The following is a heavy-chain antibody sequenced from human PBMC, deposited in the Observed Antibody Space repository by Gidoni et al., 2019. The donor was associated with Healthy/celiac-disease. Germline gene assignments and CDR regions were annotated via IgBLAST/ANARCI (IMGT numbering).Heavy chain of an antibody. CDR2: IYYSGST. D-gene: IGHD5-18*01. CDR3: ARVDTAMVTLIDY. J-gene: IGHJ4*02. Sequence: QVQLQESGPGLVKPSETLSLTCTVSGGSVSSGSYYWSWIRQPPGKGLEWIGYIYYSGSTNYNPSLKSRVTISVDTSKNQFSLKLSSVTAADTAVYYCARVDTAMVTLIDYWGQGTLVTVSS. V-gene: IGHV4-61*01. CDR1: GGSVSSGSYY.